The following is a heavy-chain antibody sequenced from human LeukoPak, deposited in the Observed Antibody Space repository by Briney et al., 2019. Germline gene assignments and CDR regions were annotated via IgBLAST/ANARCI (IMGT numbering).Heavy chain of an antibody. V-gene: IGHV1-2*02. J-gene: IGHJ4*02. CDR3: AKDSSGGYNSH. Sequence: GASVKVSCKTSGYIFKDFYIHWVRQAPGHGLEWMGWINPNSGDTNSAQRFQGRVTMTIDTSTGTAYMDLSSLTSDDTAVYFCAKDSSGGYNSHWGQGTLVTVSS. D-gene: IGHD5-24*01. CDR2: INPNSGDT. CDR1: GYIFKDFY.